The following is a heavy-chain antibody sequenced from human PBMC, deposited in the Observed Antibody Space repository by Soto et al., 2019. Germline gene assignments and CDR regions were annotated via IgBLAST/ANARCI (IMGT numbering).Heavy chain of an antibody. V-gene: IGHV3-23*01. CDR2: ISNSDDVG. CDR1: GFNFTNHV. Sequence: EVQVLESGGALVYPTGSLRLSCSASGFNFTNHVINWVRQAPGKGLEWVSSISNSDDVGFYADSVRGRFIVSRDISTNSVFLQMNFLRVEDTAIYCAKTVGATKHEDYWGQGTLVTVSS. CDR3: AKTVGATKHEDY. D-gene: IGHD1-26*01. J-gene: IGHJ4*02.